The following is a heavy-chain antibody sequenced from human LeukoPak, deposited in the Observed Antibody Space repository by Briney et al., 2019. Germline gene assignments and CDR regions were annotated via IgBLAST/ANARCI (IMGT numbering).Heavy chain of an antibody. V-gene: IGHV4-31*03. CDR1: GGSISNGGYY. D-gene: IGHD4-17*01. Sequence: PSETLSLTCTVSGGSISNGGYYWSWIRQHPGKGLEWIGYIYYSGSTYYNPSLKSRVTISVDTSKNQFSLKLSSVTAADTAVYYCARMERNGDSSFDYWGQGTLVTVSS. CDR2: IYYSGST. CDR3: ARMERNGDSSFDY. J-gene: IGHJ4*02.